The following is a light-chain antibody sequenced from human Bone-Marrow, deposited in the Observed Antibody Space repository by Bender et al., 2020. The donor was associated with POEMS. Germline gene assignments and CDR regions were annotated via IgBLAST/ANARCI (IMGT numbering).Light chain of an antibody. Sequence: SYGLTQPPSASVSPGHTANITCPGDQLGSQYASCYQLKPGQSPVLVIYEDNKRPSGIPERFSGSNSGNIATLSIGRTQDLAEADYYCQASHTSRMAFGARPKLPVL. CDR2: EDN. V-gene: IGLV3-1*01. CDR1: QLGSQY. J-gene: IGLJ2*01. CDR3: QASHTSRMA.